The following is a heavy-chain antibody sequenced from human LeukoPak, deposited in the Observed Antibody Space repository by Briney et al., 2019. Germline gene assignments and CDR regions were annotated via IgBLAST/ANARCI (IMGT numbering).Heavy chain of an antibody. V-gene: IGHV3-9*01. Sequence: GGSLRLSCAASGFTFDDYAMHWVRQAPGKSLEWVSGISWNSGSIGYADSVKGRFTISRDNAKNSLYLQMNSLRAEDTALYYCAKASVRGVYGGSDYWGQGTLVTVSS. D-gene: IGHD3-10*01. CDR2: ISWNSGSI. J-gene: IGHJ4*02. CDR1: GFTFDDYA. CDR3: AKASVRGVYGGSDY.